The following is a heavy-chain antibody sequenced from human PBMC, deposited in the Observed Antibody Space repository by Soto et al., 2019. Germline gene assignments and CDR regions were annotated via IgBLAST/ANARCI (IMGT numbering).Heavy chain of an antibody. CDR1: GYSFTSYW. Sequence: GESLKISCKGSGYSFTSYWIGWVRQMPGKGLEWMGIIYPGDSDTRYSPSFQGQVTISADKSISTAYLQWSSLKASDTAMYYCARHKSGYCSGGSCPTYYYGMDAWGQGTTVTVSS. CDR3: ARHKSGYCSGGSCPTYYYGMDA. CDR2: IYPGDSDT. V-gene: IGHV5-51*01. D-gene: IGHD2-15*01. J-gene: IGHJ6*02.